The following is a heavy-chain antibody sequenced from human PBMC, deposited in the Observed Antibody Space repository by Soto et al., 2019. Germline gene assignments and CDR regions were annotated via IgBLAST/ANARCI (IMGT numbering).Heavy chain of an antibody. CDR1: GYTFTSYA. CDR2: INAGNGNT. V-gene: IGHV1-3*01. D-gene: IGHD3-9*01. Sequence: ASVKVSCKASGYTFTSYAMHWVRQAPGQRHEWMGWINAGNGNTKYSQKFQGRVTITRDTSASTAYMELSSLRSEDTAVYYCARDSQFVYDIFTANQGIDPFGQGTPVTISS. J-gene: IGHJ5*02. CDR3: ARDSQFVYDIFTANQGIDP.